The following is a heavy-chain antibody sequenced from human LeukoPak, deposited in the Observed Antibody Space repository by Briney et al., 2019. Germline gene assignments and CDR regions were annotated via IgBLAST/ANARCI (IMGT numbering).Heavy chain of an antibody. J-gene: IGHJ6*03. CDR1: GFTFSTYG. CDR2: IRYDGRNK. Sequence: GGSLRLSCAASGFTFSTYGTHWVRQAPGKGLEWVAFIRYDGRNKYYADSVKGRFTISRDNSKNTLYLQMNSLRAEDTAVYYCAKIAAAGNYYYYYMDVWGKGTTVTVSS. CDR3: AKIAAAGNYYYYYMDV. D-gene: IGHD6-13*01. V-gene: IGHV3-30*02.